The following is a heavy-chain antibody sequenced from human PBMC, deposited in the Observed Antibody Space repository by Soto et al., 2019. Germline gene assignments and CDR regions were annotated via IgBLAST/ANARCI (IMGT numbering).Heavy chain of an antibody. D-gene: IGHD3-10*01. V-gene: IGHV3-23*01. J-gene: IGHJ6*02. CDR1: GFTFSSYA. CDR2: ISGSGGST. Sequence: GGSLRLSCAASGFTFSSYAMSWVRQAPGKGLEWVSAISGSGGSTYYADSVKGRFTISRDNSKNTLYLQMNSLRAEDTAVYYCAKNLGFGEERYYYYGMDVWGQGTTVTVSS. CDR3: AKNLGFGEERYYYYGMDV.